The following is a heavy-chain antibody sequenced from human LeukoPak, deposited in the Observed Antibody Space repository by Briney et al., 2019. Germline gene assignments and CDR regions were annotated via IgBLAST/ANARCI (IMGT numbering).Heavy chain of an antibody. J-gene: IGHJ4*02. CDR2: ISYDGSNK. CDR1: GFTFSSYA. D-gene: IGHD6-19*01. CDR3: AKNARRAVAARTFDY. V-gene: IGHV3-30*04. Sequence: PGRSLRLSCAASGFTFSSYAMHWVRQAPGKGLEWVAVISYDGSNKYYADSVKGRFTISRDNSKNTLYLQMNSLRAEDTAVYYCAKNARRAVAARTFDYWGQGTLVTVSS.